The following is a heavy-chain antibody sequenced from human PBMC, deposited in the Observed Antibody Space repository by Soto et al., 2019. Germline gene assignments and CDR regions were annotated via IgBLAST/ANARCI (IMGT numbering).Heavy chain of an antibody. Sequence: SETLSLTCTVSGGSISTGDYYWSWIRQPPGKGLEWIGYIYSTGNTYYNPSLKSRAAISIDTSKSQMSLKLSAVTAADTAVYYCARTRKDYVWGSYRLLDYWGQGTLVTVSS. V-gene: IGHV4-30-4*01. J-gene: IGHJ4*02. CDR2: IYSTGNT. D-gene: IGHD3-16*02. CDR3: ARTRKDYVWGSYRLLDY. CDR1: GGSISTGDYY.